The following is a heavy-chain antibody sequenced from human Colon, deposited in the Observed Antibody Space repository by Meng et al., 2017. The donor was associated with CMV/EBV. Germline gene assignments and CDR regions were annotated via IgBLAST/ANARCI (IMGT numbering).Heavy chain of an antibody. J-gene: IGHJ4*02. CDR1: DYTFTNHG. CDR3: ARGYDFWNGHYDY. CDR2: ISGYNGNT. D-gene: IGHD3-3*01. V-gene: IGHV1-18*01. Sequence: ASVQVSCKTFDYTFTNHGISWVRQAPGQGLEWMGWISGYNGNTNYAQKFQGRFTMTTDTSTSTAYMELRSLRSDDTAVYYCARGYDFWNGHYDYWGQGTLVTVSS.